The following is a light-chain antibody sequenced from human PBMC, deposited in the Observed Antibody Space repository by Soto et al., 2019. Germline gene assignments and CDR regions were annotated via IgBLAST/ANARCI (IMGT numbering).Light chain of an antibody. CDR1: SSDVGGYKY. V-gene: IGLV2-8*01. CDR3: SSFEGINNLGV. CDR2: EVN. J-gene: IGLJ1*01. Sequence: QSALTQPPSASGSPGQSVTISCTGTSSDVGGYKYVSWYQQHPGKAPKLMIFEVNKRPSGVPDRFSGSKSGNTASLTVSGLQAEEEADYYCSSFEGINNLGVFGTGTKVTVL.